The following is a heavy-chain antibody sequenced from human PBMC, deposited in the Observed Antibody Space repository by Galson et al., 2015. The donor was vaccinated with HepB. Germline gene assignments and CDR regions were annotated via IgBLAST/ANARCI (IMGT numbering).Heavy chain of an antibody. V-gene: IGHV3-48*04. Sequence: SLRLSCAASGFTFSSYHMNWVRQAPGKGLEWVSYIDVSSSIIYYADSVKGRFTISRDNGENSLYLQMNSLRAEDTAMYYCARDRGGSGSHLSYYFGMDVWGQGTTVTVSS. D-gene: IGHD3-10*01. J-gene: IGHJ6*02. CDR1: GFTFSSYH. CDR3: ARDRGGSGSHLSYYFGMDV. CDR2: IDVSSSII.